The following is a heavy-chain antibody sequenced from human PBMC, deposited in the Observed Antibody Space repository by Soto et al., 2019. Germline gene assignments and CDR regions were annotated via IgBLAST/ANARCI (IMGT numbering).Heavy chain of an antibody. CDR1: GGSISSGGYY. V-gene: IGHV4-31*03. Sequence: QVQRQESGPGLVKPSQTLSLTCTVSGGSISSGGYYGSWIRQHPGKGLEWIGYIYYSGSTYYNPSLKSRVTISVDTSKNQFSLKLSSVTAADTAVYYCARDSSGYGYSSDWGQGTLVTVSS. J-gene: IGHJ4*02. D-gene: IGHD5-18*01. CDR3: ARDSSGYGYSSD. CDR2: IYYSGST.